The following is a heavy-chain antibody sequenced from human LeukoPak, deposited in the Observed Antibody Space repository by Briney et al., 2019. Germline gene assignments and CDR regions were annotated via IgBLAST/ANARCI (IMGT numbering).Heavy chain of an antibody. CDR1: GGSISSSSYY. J-gene: IGHJ6*03. V-gene: IGHV4-39*01. CDR3: ARHQEGMVRGVLYYMDV. D-gene: IGHD3-10*01. Sequence: SETLSLTCTVSGGSISSSSYYWGWIRQPPGKGLEWIGSIYYSGITYHNPSLKSRVTISVDTSNNQFSLKMSSVTAADTAVYFCARHQEGMVRGVLYYMDVWGKGTTVIISS. CDR2: IYYSGIT.